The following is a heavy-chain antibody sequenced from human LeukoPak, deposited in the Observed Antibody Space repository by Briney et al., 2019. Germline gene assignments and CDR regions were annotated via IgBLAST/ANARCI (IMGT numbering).Heavy chain of an antibody. J-gene: IGHJ4*02. D-gene: IGHD3-22*01. CDR3: AKDLGEYYDSSGSYFDY. Sequence: GGSLRFSCAVSGFTVSSNYMSWVRQAPGKGLEWVSVIHSGGSTYYANSVKDRFTFSKDSSKNTVYLQMNRLRAEDAAVYYCAKDLGEYYDSSGSYFDYWGQGTLVTVSS. CDR2: IHSGGST. CDR1: GFTVSSNY. V-gene: IGHV3-66*01.